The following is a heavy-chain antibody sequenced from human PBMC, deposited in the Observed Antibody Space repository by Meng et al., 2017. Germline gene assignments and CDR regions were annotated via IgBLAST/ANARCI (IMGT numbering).Heavy chain of an antibody. J-gene: IGHJ5*02. CDR2: INHSGST. CDR1: GGSFSGYY. V-gene: IGHV4-34*01. D-gene: IGHD3-3*01. CDR3: ARAYYDFWSGYYSNWFDP. Sequence: GSLRLSCAVYGGSFSGYYWSWIRQPPGKGLEWIGEINHSGSTNYNPSLKSRVTISVDTSKNQFSLKLSSVTAADTAVYYCARAYYDFWSGYYSNWFDPWGQGTLVTVSS.